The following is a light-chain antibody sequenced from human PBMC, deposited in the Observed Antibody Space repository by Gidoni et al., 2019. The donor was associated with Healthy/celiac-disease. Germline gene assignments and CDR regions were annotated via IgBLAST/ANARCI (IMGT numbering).Light chain of an antibody. CDR2: GAS. CDR1: QSVSSSY. Sequence: DIVLTQSPGTLSLSPGERATLYCRASQSVSSSYLAWYQQKPGQAPRLLIYGASSRATGIPDRFSGSGSGTDFTLTISRLEPEDVAVYYCQQYGSSPRTFXQXTKVEIK. J-gene: IGKJ1*01. V-gene: IGKV3-20*01. CDR3: QQYGSSPRT.